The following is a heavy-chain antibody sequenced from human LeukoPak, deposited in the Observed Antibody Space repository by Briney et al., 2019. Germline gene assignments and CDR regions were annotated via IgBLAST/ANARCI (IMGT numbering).Heavy chain of an antibody. J-gene: IGHJ4*02. CDR2: INPNSGGT. V-gene: IGHV1-2*02. CDR3: ASRIRRIDGLHD. Sequence: ASVKVSCKASGHTLSYYYLHWVRQAPGQGLEWMGWINPNSGGTNYAQKFQGRVTMTRDRSISTAYMELSSLRSDDTAVYYCASRIRRIDGLHDWGQGTLVTVSS. D-gene: IGHD2-15*01. CDR1: GHTLSYYY.